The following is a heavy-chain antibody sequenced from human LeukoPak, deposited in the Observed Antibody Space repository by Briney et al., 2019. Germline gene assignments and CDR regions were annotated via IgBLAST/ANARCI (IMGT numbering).Heavy chain of an antibody. V-gene: IGHV1-18*04. CDR1: GYTFSSYG. Sequence: GASVKVSCKASGYTFSSYGISGVRQAPGQGLEWMGWISGYNGNTNYAQKLQGRVTMTPDTSTSTAYMELRSLRSDDTAVYYCARDVSGWSYFDYWGQGTLVTVSS. CDR2: ISGYNGNT. CDR3: ARDVSGWSYFDY. D-gene: IGHD6-19*01. J-gene: IGHJ4*02.